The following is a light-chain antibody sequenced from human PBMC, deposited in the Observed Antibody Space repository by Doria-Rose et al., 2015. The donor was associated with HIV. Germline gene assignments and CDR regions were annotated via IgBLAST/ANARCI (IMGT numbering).Light chain of an antibody. CDR3: QQSCCTKST. Sequence: QSPSSLSASVGDRVTITCRASQSISSYLNWYQQKPGKAPKLLIYAASSLQSGVPSRFSGSGSGTDFTLTTSSLQPEDFAADDCQQSCCTKSTWGQGTKLESK. CDR1: QSISSY. V-gene: IGKV1-39*01. J-gene: IGKJ2*02. CDR2: AAS.